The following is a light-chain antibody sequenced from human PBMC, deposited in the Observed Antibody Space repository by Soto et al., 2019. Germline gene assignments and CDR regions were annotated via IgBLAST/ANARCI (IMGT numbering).Light chain of an antibody. J-gene: IGLJ1*01. Sequence: QAVLTQPASVSGSPGQSITISCTGTSSDIGTYNYVSWYQQHPGQAPKLMIYDVSNPPSGVSDRFSGSKSGNTASLTISGLQAEDEADYYCYSCSRSSGTRYVFGTGTKLTVL. CDR3: YSCSRSSGTRYV. CDR1: SSDIGTYNY. V-gene: IGLV2-14*03. CDR2: DVS.